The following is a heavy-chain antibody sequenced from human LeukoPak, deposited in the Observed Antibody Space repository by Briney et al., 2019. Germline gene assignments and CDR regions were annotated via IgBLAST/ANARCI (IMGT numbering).Heavy chain of an antibody. CDR1: GFTVSSNY. Sequence: PGGSLRLSCAASGFTVSSNYMSWVRQAPGKGLEWVSVIYSGGSTYHAGSVKGRFTISRDNSKNTLYLQMNSLRAEDTAVYYCARVEDYDFWSGYGHYGMDVWGQGTTVTVSS. CDR2: IYSGGST. CDR3: ARVEDYDFWSGYGHYGMDV. J-gene: IGHJ6*02. D-gene: IGHD3-3*01. V-gene: IGHV3-53*01.